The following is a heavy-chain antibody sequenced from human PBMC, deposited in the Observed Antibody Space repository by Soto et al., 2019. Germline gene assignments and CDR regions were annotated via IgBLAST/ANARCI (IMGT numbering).Heavy chain of an antibody. J-gene: IGHJ4*02. CDR3: ARGCSGWYGPFDY. Sequence: QVQLQESGPGLVKPSETLSLTCTVSGGSISSYYWSWIRQPPGKGLEWIGYIYYSGSTNYNPSLKRRVPISVDTSKHQFCLKLSSVTAADTAVYYCARGCSGWYGPFDYWGQGTLVTVSS. CDR1: GGSISSYY. D-gene: IGHD6-19*01. V-gene: IGHV4-59*01. CDR2: IYYSGST.